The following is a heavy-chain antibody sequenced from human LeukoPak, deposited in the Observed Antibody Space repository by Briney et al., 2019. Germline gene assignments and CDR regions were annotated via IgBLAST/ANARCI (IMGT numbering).Heavy chain of an antibody. Sequence: SVKVSRKASGGTFSSYAISWVRQAPGQGLEWMGGIIPIFGTANYAQKFQGRVTITADKSTSTAYMELSSLRSEDTAVYYCARGLGIVVVPAAPLSYYYYGMDVWGKGTTVTVSS. D-gene: IGHD2-2*01. CDR2: IIPIFGTA. J-gene: IGHJ6*04. CDR1: GGTFSSYA. V-gene: IGHV1-69*06. CDR3: ARGLGIVVVPAAPLSYYYYGMDV.